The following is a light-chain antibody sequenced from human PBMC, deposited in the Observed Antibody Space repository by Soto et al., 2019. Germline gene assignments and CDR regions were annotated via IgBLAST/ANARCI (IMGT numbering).Light chain of an antibody. V-gene: IGKV3-15*01. Sequence: EIVMTQSPATLSVSPGERATLSCRASQSVGRNLAWYQQKPGQAPRLLIYDASTRATGFPARFSCSGSGTEFTLTITSLQSEDFAVYYCQQYNNWPPVYTFGQGTKLEIK. J-gene: IGKJ2*01. CDR2: DAS. CDR1: QSVGRN. CDR3: QQYNNWPPVYT.